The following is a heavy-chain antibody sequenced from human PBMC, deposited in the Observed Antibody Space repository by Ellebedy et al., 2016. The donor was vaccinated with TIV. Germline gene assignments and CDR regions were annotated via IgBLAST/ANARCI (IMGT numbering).Heavy chain of an antibody. CDR1: GYTFSSYY. Sequence: ASVKVSXKASGYTFSSYYIHWVRQAPGQGLEWMGIVNPAGGATHYAQKFQGRVSLSRDTSTSTAYMELSSLTPEDTAVYYCTRGEIYRGRMGLIDYWGQGSLVTVSS. CDR2: VNPAGGAT. J-gene: IGHJ4*02. CDR3: TRGEIYRGRMGLIDY. V-gene: IGHV1-46*01. D-gene: IGHD4-23*01.